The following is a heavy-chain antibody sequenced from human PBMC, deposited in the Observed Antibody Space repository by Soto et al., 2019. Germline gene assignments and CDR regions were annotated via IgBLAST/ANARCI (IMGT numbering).Heavy chain of an antibody. Sequence: GGSLRLSCAASGFTFSSYWMHWVRQAPGKGLVWVSRINSDGSSTSYADSVKGRFTISRDNAKNTLYLQMNSLRAEDTAVYYCARADYRDAFDYWGQGTQVTVSS. CDR3: ARADYRDAFDY. V-gene: IGHV3-74*01. CDR1: GFTFSSYW. D-gene: IGHD3-10*01. J-gene: IGHJ4*02. CDR2: INSDGSST.